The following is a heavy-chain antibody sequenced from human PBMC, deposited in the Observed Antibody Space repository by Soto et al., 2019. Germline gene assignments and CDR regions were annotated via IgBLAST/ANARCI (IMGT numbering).Heavy chain of an antibody. CDR2: IYYSGST. Sequence: PSEILSLTCAVSGGSISSSSYYWGWIRQPPGKGLEWIGSIYYSGSTYYNPSLKSRVTISVDTSKNQFSLKLSSVTAADTAVYYCASLPDYYYYGMDVWGQGTTVTVSS. CDR3: ASLPDYYYYGMDV. J-gene: IGHJ6*02. V-gene: IGHV4-39*01. CDR1: GGSISSSSYY.